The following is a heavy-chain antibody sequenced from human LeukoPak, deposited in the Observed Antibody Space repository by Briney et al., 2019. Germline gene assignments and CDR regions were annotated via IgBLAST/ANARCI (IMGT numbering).Heavy chain of an antibody. V-gene: IGHV3-33*01. CDR3: ASSLLVDAFDI. CDR2: IWYDGSNK. CDR1: GFTFSSYG. J-gene: IGHJ3*02. D-gene: IGHD2/OR15-2a*01. Sequence: GRSLRLSCAASGFTFSSYGMHWVRQAPGKGLEWVAVIWYDGSNKYYADSVKGRFTIFRDNSKNTLYLQMNSLRAEDTAVYYCASSLLVDAFDIWGQGTMVTVSS.